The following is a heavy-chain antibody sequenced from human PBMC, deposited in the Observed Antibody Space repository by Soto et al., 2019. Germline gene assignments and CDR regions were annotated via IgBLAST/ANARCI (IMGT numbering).Heavy chain of an antibody. CDR3: ARLRDEIHVVRGVISNFDY. CDR2: IYYSGST. J-gene: IGHJ4*02. CDR1: GGSISSSSYY. V-gene: IGHV4-39*01. D-gene: IGHD3-10*01. Sequence: QLQLQESGPGLVKPSETLSLTCTVSGGSISSSSYYWGWIRQPPGKGLEWIGSIYYSGSTYYNPSLKSRVTISVDTSKNQFSLKLSSVTAADTAVYYCARLRDEIHVVRGVISNFDYWGQGTLVTVSS.